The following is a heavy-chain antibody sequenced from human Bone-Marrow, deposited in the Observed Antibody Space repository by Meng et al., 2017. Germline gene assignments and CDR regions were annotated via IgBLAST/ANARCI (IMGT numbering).Heavy chain of an antibody. CDR2: INPNSGGT. CDR3: ARVDTVRGVWMPPFDY. CDR1: GYTFTGYY. J-gene: IGHJ4*02. Sequence: ASVKVSCKASGYTFTGYYMHLVRQAPGQGLEWMGWINPNSGGTNYAQKFQGRVTMTRDTSISTAYMELSRLRSDDTAVYYCARVDTVRGVWMPPFDYWGQGTLVTVSS. D-gene: IGHD3-10*01. V-gene: IGHV1-2*02.